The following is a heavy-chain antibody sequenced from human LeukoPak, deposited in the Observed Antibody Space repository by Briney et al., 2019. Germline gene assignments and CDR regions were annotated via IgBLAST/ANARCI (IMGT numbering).Heavy chain of an antibody. CDR3: AKVGAFYDVLTGWVDN. J-gene: IGHJ4*02. CDR2: ISHDGSNK. CDR1: GFTFSRYG. D-gene: IGHD3-9*01. V-gene: IGHV3-30*18. Sequence: GGSLRLSCAASGFTFSRYGMHWVRRAPGKGLEWVAVISHDGSNKYYADSVKGRFTISRDNSKNTLYLQMNSLRAGDAAVYYCAKVGAFYDVLTGWVDNWGQGTLVTVSS.